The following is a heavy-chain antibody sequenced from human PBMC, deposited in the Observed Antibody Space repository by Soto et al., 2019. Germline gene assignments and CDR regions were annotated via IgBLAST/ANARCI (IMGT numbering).Heavy chain of an antibody. CDR1: GGSVGSGSYY. D-gene: IGHD4-17*01. J-gene: IGHJ4*02. V-gene: IGHV4-61*01. CDR2: IYYSGST. CDR3: ARMVAGDYRLIYYFDY. Sequence: PSETLSLTCTVSGGSVGSGSYYWSWIRQPPGKGLEWIGYIYYSGSTNYNPSLKSRVTISVDTSKNQFSLKLSSVTAADTAVYYCARMVAGDYRLIYYFDYWGQGTLVTVSS.